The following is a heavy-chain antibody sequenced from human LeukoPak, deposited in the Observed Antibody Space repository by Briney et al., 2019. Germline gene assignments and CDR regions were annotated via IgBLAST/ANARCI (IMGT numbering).Heavy chain of an antibody. CDR1: GGTFSSYA. J-gene: IGHJ6*02. V-gene: IGHV1-69*05. CDR3: ARTEPDYYYYYGMDV. Sequence: SVKVSCKASGGTFSSYAISWVRQAPGQGLEWMGGIIPIFGAANYAQKLQGRVTMTTDTSTSTAYMELRSLRSDDTAVYYCARTEPDYYYYYGMDVWGQGTTVTVSS. CDR2: IIPIFGAA.